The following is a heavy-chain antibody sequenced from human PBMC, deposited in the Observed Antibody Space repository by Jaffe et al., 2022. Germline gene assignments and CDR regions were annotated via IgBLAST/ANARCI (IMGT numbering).Heavy chain of an antibody. D-gene: IGHD3-3*01. CDR3: ARNTIFGVVIIYYFDY. CDR1: GFTFSSYS. J-gene: IGHJ4*02. CDR2: ISSSSSTI. V-gene: IGHV3-48*01. Sequence: EVQLVESGGGLVQPGGSLRLSCAASGFTFSSYSMNWVRQAPGKGLEWVSYISSSSSTIYYADSVKGRFTISRDNAKNSLYLQMNSLRAEDTAVYYCARNTIFGVVIIYYFDYWGQGTLVTVSS.